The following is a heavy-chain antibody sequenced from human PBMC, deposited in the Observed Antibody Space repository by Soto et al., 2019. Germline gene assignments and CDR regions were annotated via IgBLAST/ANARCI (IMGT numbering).Heavy chain of an antibody. CDR1: GGSISSSSYY. D-gene: IGHD1-26*01. CDR2: IYYSGST. V-gene: IGHV4-39*01. CDR3: ARHFGGATPVDY. J-gene: IGHJ4*02. Sequence: QLQLQESGPGLVKPSETLSLTCTVSGGSISSSSYYWGWIRQPPGKGLEWIGSIYYSGSTYYNPSLKSRVTVSVDTSKNQFSLNLSSVTAADTAVYYCARHFGGATPVDYWGQGTLVTVSS.